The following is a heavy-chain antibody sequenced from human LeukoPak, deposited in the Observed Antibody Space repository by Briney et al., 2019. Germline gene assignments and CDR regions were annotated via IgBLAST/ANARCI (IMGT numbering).Heavy chain of an antibody. D-gene: IGHD3-9*01. J-gene: IGHJ4*02. Sequence: PGGSLRLSCAASGFTFSSYCMNWVRQAPGKGLEWVSSISSSSSYIYYADSVKGRFTISRDNAKNSLYLQMNSLRAEDTAVCYCARVGRYFDWFMHYWGQGTLVTVSS. V-gene: IGHV3-21*01. CDR1: GFTFSSYC. CDR2: ISSSSSYI. CDR3: ARVGRYFDWFMHY.